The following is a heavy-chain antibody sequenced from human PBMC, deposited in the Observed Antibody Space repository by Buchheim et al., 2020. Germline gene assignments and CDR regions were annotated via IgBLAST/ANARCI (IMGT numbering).Heavy chain of an antibody. J-gene: IGHJ5*02. CDR3: ARGVSEDIVVVPAAILPCWFDP. CDR1: GGSISSGDYY. V-gene: IGHV4-30-4*01. Sequence: QVQLQESGPGLVKPSQTLSLTCTVSGGSISSGDYYWSWIRQPPGKGLEWIGYIYYSGSTHNNPSLKSRVTISINKSKNQFSLKLNSVTAADTAVYFCARGVSEDIVVVPAAILPCWFDPWGQGTL. CDR2: IYYSGST. D-gene: IGHD2-2*02.